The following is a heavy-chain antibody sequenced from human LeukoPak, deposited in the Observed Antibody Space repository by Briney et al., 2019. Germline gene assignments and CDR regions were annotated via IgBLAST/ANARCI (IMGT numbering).Heavy chain of an antibody. V-gene: IGHV3-23*01. CDR1: GFTFSNFA. D-gene: IGHD6-13*01. Sequence: GGSLRLSCAASGFTFSNFAMSWVRQAPGKGLEWVSAISASAGSRYYADSVTGRFTISRDNSKNTLYLQMNSLRAEDTAIYYCAKSGSIWSHYFDSWGQGTLVTVSS. CDR2: ISASAGSR. J-gene: IGHJ4*02. CDR3: AKSGSIWSHYFDS.